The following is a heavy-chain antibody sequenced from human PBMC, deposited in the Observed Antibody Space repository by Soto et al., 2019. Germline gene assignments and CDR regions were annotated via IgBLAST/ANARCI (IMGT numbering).Heavy chain of an antibody. Sequence: ASVKVSCKASGYTFTGYNMHWVRQAPVQGLEWMGGIIPIFGTANYAQKFQGRVTITADESTSTAYMELSSPRSEDTAVYYCARAVVVVPAALGWFHPWGQGTLVTVSS. CDR2: IIPIFGTA. J-gene: IGHJ5*02. CDR3: ARAVVVVPAALGWFHP. V-gene: IGHV1-69*13. D-gene: IGHD2-2*01. CDR1: GYTFTGYN.